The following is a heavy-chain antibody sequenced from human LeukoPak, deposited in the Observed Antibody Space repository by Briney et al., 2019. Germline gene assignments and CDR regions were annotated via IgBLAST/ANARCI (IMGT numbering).Heavy chain of an antibody. D-gene: IGHD5-18*01. Sequence: ASVKVSCKASGYTFTGYYMHWVRQAPGQGLEWMGWINPNSGGTNYAQKLQGRVTMTRNTSLSTAYVEPRRQRSDDTAVYHCARAATAMDPFDYWGQGTMVTVSS. CDR3: ARAATAMDPFDY. J-gene: IGHJ4*02. CDR1: GYTFTGYY. V-gene: IGHV1-2*02. CDR2: INPNSGGT.